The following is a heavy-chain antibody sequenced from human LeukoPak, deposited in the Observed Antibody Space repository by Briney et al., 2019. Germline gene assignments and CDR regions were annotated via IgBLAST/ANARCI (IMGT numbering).Heavy chain of an antibody. Sequence: SETLSLTCAVYGGSFSGYYWSWIRQPPGKGLEWIGEINHSGSTNYNPSLKSRVTMSVDTSKNQFSLKLSSVTAADTAVYYCGVGHGYNKYWGQGTLVTVSS. CDR1: GGSFSGYY. CDR2: INHSGST. CDR3: GVGHGYNKY. J-gene: IGHJ4*02. V-gene: IGHV4-34*01. D-gene: IGHD5-24*01.